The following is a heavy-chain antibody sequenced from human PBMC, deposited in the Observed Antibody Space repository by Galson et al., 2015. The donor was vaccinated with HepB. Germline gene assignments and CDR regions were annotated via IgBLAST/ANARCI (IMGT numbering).Heavy chain of an antibody. V-gene: IGHV3-21*01. Sequence: SLRLSCAASGFTFSSYSMNWVRQAQGKGLEWVSIISSSSSHIYYADSAKGRFTISRDNAKNSLYLQMNSLRAEDTAVYYCARGGCTSTSCYLFDYWGQGTLVTVSS. D-gene: IGHD2-2*01. CDR3: ARGGCTSTSCYLFDY. CDR2: ISSSSSHI. J-gene: IGHJ4*02. CDR1: GFTFSSYS.